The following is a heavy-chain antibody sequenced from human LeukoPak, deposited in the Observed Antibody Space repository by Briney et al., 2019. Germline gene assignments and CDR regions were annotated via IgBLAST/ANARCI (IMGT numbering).Heavy chain of an antibody. D-gene: IGHD3-22*01. CDR3: AKSSRPRYYYDSSGYYKGFDY. Sequence: GGSLRLSCAASGFIFTDYGMHWVRQAPGKGLEWVSAISGSGGSTYYADSVKGRFTISRDNSKNTLYLQMNSLRAEDTAVYYCAKSSRPRYYYDSSGYYKGFDYWGQGTLVTVSS. J-gene: IGHJ4*02. V-gene: IGHV3-23*01. CDR2: ISGSGGST. CDR1: GFIFTDYG.